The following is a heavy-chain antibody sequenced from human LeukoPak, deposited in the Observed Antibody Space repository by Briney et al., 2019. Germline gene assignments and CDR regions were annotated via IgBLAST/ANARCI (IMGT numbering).Heavy chain of an antibody. Sequence: GGSLRLSCAASGFTSSSYAMSWVRQAPGKGLEWVSAISGSGGSTYYADSVKGRFTISRDNSKNTLYLQMNSLRAEDTAVYYCARGLGGSSNWYWFDPWGQGTLVTVSS. CDR1: GFTSSSYA. D-gene: IGHD6-13*01. V-gene: IGHV3-23*01. J-gene: IGHJ5*02. CDR2: ISGSGGST. CDR3: ARGLGGSSNWYWFDP.